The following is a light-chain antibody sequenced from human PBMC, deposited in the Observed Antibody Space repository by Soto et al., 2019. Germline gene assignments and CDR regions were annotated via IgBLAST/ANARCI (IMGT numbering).Light chain of an antibody. Sequence: DIQMTQSPSSLSASVGDRVTITCRASQSISWYLNWYQQKPGKAPKLLIYAASSLQSGGPSRFSGSGSGTKFTRTIISLQPEDFATYYCQQSYSTPQNTFGQGTKLEIK. CDR1: QSISWY. J-gene: IGKJ2*01. CDR3: QQSYSTPQNT. CDR2: AAS. V-gene: IGKV1-39*01.